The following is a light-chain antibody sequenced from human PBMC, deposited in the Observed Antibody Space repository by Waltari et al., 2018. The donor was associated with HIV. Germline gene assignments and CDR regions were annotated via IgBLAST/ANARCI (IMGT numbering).Light chain of an antibody. CDR2: RNN. V-gene: IGLV1-47*01. Sequence: QSVLTQPPSASGTPGPRVTLSCSGSNSNVRHTYVSWYQHLPGTTPKRLIYRNNQRPSGDPDRVSGSKSGTSASLAISGLRSEDEADYYCAAWDDSLSGRVFGGGTKLTVL. CDR3: AAWDDSLSGRV. CDR1: NSNVRHTY. J-gene: IGLJ3*02.